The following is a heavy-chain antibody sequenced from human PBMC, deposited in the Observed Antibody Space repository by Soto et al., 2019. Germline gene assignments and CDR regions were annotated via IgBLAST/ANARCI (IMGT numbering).Heavy chain of an antibody. CDR1: RGSISSGTNC. CDR2: IYYSGST. Sequence: SETLSPTCPPSRGSISSGTNCWAWIRQPPGKVLEWIANIYYSGSTFYNPSLKSRVTISLDTSKNQFSLKLRAVTAADTAVYYCTRTTCDGRFDPWGPGTLVTVSS. CDR3: TRTTCDGRFDP. J-gene: IGHJ5*02. V-gene: IGHV4-39*01.